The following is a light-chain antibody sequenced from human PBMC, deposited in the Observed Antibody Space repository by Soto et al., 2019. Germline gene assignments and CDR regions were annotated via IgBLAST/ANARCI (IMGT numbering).Light chain of an antibody. Sequence: EMVSTQSPGTLSLSPGERATLSYRASQSVSSNYLAWYQQKSGQAPRLLIYGASSRATGIPDRFSGSGSGTDFTLTFSKLEPEDFAVYYCQQYGNSPYAFGQGTELEI. CDR1: QSVSSNY. V-gene: IGKV3-20*01. CDR2: GAS. J-gene: IGKJ2*01. CDR3: QQYGNSPYA.